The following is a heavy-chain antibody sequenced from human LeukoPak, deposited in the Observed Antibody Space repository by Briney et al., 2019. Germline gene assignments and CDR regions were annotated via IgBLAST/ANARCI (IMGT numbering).Heavy chain of an antibody. V-gene: IGHV3-48*03. J-gene: IGHJ6*03. CDR1: GFTLSSFE. CDR3: ARVAAAGRVYYYYMDV. Sequence: GGSLRLSCAASGFTLSSFEMNWVRQAPGKGLEWVSYISSSGRTIYYADSVKGRFTISRDNAKNSLYLQMNSLRAEDTAVYYCARVAAAGRVYYYYMDVWGKGTTVTVSS. CDR2: ISSSGRTI. D-gene: IGHD6-13*01.